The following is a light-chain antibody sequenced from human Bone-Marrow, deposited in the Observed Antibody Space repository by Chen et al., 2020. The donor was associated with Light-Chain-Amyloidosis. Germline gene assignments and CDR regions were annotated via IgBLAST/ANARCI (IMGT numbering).Light chain of an antibody. Sequence: EIVMPQSPATLSVSPGERATLSCTASQSVSSNLAWYQQKPGQTPRLLIYGASTRATGIPARFSGSGSGTEFTLTISSLQSEDFAVYYCQQYNNWPGTFGQGTKVEIK. J-gene: IGKJ1*01. CDR1: QSVSSN. CDR3: QQYNNWPGT. V-gene: IGKV3-15*01. CDR2: GAS.